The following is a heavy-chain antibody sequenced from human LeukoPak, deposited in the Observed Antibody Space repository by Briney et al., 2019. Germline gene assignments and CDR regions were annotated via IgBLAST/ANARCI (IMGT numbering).Heavy chain of an antibody. Sequence: GESLRLSCAASGFTFSNYEVNWVRQAPGKGLEWVSYIGSAGSTIYYADSVRGRFTISRDNAKNSLYLQMNSLRAEDTAVYYCVRANDAFDIWGQGTMVIVSS. J-gene: IGHJ3*02. CDR2: IGSAGSTI. V-gene: IGHV3-48*03. CDR1: GFTFSNYE. CDR3: VRANDAFDI.